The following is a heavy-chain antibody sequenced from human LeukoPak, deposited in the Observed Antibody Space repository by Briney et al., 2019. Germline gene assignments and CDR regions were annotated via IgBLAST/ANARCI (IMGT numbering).Heavy chain of an antibody. J-gene: IGHJ4*02. CDR3: ASWRGLLRDY. D-gene: IGHD3-22*01. Sequence: TGGSLRLSCAASGFTFSSYSMNWVRQAPGKGLEWVSSISSSSSYIYYADSVKGRFTISRDNAKNSLYLQMNSLRAEDTAVYYCASWRGLLRDYWGQGTLVTVSS. CDR1: GFTFSSYS. V-gene: IGHV3-21*01. CDR2: ISSSSSYI.